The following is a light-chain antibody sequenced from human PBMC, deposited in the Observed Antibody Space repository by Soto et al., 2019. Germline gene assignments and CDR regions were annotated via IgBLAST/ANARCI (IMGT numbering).Light chain of an antibody. CDR2: KGS. CDR1: QSISSW. V-gene: IGKV1-5*03. J-gene: IGKJ1*01. Sequence: IQMTQSPSTLSASVGDRVTIICRASQSISSWLAWYQQKPGKAPKLLIYKGSSLESGVPSSFSGSGSGTEFTLTISSLQPDDFATYYCQQYNSWTFGQGTKVDIK. CDR3: QQYNSWT.